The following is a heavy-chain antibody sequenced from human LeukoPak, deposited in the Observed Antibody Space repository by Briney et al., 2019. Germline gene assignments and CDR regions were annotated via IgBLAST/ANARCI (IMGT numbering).Heavy chain of an antibody. Sequence: GGTLRLSCVVSGFTFKTYSMNWVRQAPGKGLEWVSSISSGGTYVDYADSVKGRFTISRDNSKNTLYLQMNSLRAEDTAVYYCANAPVYLTAPTDYWGQGTLVTVSS. D-gene: IGHD1-20*01. CDR3: ANAPVYLTAPTDY. J-gene: IGHJ4*02. CDR1: GFTFKTYS. CDR2: ISSGGTYV. V-gene: IGHV3-21*01.